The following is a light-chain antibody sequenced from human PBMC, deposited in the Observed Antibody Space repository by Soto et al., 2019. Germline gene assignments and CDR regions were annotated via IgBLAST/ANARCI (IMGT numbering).Light chain of an antibody. CDR1: QSISGN. CDR2: GAS. J-gene: IGKJ4*01. V-gene: IGKV3-15*01. CDR3: QQYKNWPLT. Sequence: ELVMTQSPATLSVSPGGGATLSCRASQSISGNLAWYQQKPGQAPRLLIFGASTRATGFPARFSGSGSGTEFTLTISSLQSEDFAVYYCQQYKNWPLTFGGGTKVDIK.